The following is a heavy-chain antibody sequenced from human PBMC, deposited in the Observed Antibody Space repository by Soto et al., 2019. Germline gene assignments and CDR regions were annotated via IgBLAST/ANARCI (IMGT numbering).Heavy chain of an antibody. CDR2: ISSSSSTI. V-gene: IGHV3-48*01. Sequence: GGSLRLSCAASGFTFSSYSMNWVRQAPGKGLEWVSYISSSSSTIYYADSVKGRFTISRDNAKNSLYLQMNSLRAEDTAVYYCARAEDRQTHDAFDIWGQGTMVTVSS. CDR1: GFTFSSYS. J-gene: IGHJ3*02. CDR3: ARAEDRQTHDAFDI.